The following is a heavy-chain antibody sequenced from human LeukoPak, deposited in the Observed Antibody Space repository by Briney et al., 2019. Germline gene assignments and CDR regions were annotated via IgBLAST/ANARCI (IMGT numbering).Heavy chain of an antibody. CDR2: MNPNSGNT. CDR3: ARVRRYSGYVDY. V-gene: IGHV1-8*01. D-gene: IGHD5-12*01. Sequence: ASVKVSCKASGYTFTSYDINWVRQAPGQGLEWMGWMNPNSGNTGYAQKFQGRVTMTRNTSISTAYMELSSLRSEDTAVYYCARVRRYSGYVDYWGQGTLVTVSS. J-gene: IGHJ4*02. CDR1: GYTFTSYD.